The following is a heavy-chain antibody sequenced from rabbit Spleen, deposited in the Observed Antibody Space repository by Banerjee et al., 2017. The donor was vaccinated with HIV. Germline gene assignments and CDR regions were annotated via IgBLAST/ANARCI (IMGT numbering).Heavy chain of an antibody. CDR3: ATDVVGYGAFNL. J-gene: IGHJ4*01. Sequence: QEQLVESGGGLVQPEGSLTLTCKASGVSFSDKDVMCWVRQAPGKGLEWIGCMYIGNGNTWYASWVNGRFTISKTSTTVTLQMTSLTAADTATYFCATDVVGYGAFNLWAQGPWSPS. CDR1: GVSFSDKDV. CDR2: MYIGNGNT. D-gene: IGHD3-1*01. V-gene: IGHV1S45*01.